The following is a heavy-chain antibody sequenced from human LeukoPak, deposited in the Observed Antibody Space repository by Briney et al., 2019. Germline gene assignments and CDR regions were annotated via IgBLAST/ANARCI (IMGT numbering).Heavy chain of an antibody. D-gene: IGHD3-10*01. CDR1: GFTFSSYW. CDR3: ARSGRGSSAGFDY. CDR2: IYYSGST. J-gene: IGHJ4*02. Sequence: GSLRLSCAASGFTFSSYWMSWIRQPPGKGLEWIGYIYYSGSTNYTPSLKSRITISVDTSRNQFSLKLNSVTAADTAVYYCARSGRGSSAGFDYWGQGTLVTVSS. V-gene: IGHV4-59*01.